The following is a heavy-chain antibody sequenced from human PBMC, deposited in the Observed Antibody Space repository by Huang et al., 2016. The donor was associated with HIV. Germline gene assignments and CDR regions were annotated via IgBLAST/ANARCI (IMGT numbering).Heavy chain of an antibody. D-gene: IGHD1-26*01. CDR2: ISYDGSNK. CDR3: AKDGADEEWDIDY. CDR1: GFSFSTSG. J-gene: IGHJ4*02. Sequence: VQLVESGGGVVQPGRSLRLACAASGFSFSTSGLHWVRQAPGKGLEWVAVISYDGSNKYYAHSVKGRFTISRDTSENKVYLQMNSLRHEDTAVHYCAKDGADEEWDIDYWGQGTLVTVSS. V-gene: IGHV3-30*18.